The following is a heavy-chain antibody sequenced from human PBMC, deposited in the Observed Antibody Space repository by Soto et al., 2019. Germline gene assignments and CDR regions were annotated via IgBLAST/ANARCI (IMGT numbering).Heavy chain of an antibody. J-gene: IGHJ5*02. CDR3: ARGTLEWFGGPLWYNWFDP. D-gene: IGHD3-3*01. CDR1: GGSISSYY. V-gene: IGHV4-59*08. CDR2: IYYSGST. Sequence: SETLSLTCTVSGGSISSYYWSWIRQPPGKGLEWIGYIYYSGSTNYNPSLKSRVTISVDTSKNQFSLKLSSVTAADTAVYYCARGTLEWFGGPLWYNWFDPWGQGTLVTVSS.